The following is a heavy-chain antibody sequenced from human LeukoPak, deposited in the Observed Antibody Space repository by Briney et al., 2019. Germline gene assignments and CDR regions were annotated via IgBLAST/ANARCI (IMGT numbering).Heavy chain of an antibody. CDR1: GFSFNSHW. Sequence: GGSLRLSCAASGFSFNSHWMSWLRKAPGKALEGVANIKQDGSDKYYVDSVKGRFTISRNNAKNSLYLQMNSLRADDTAVYYCARDSGGGYGLDFDYWGQGTLVTVSS. J-gene: IGHJ4*02. CDR3: ARDSGGGYGLDFDY. CDR2: IKQDGSDK. V-gene: IGHV3-7*01. D-gene: IGHD6-19*01.